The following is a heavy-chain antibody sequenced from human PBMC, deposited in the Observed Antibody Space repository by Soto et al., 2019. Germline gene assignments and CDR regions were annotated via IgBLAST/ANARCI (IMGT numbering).Heavy chain of an antibody. CDR1: GGSILSFY. V-gene: IGHV4-59*03. J-gene: IGHJ5*02. Sequence: SETLSLTCTVSGGSILSFYWSWIRQPPGKGLEVIAYQSPGGSSVHNPSLMSRLSVSLDTTTNQVSLTLTSVTAADTAVYFCALLRPDNLCRDLNCPNWSDPWGKGTRRTVS. D-gene: IGHD2-15*01. CDR3: ALLRPDNLCRDLNCPNWSDP. CDR2: QSPGGSS.